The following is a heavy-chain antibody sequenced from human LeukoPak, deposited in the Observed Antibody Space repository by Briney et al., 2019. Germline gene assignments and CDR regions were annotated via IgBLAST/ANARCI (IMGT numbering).Heavy chain of an antibody. D-gene: IGHD1-7*01. CDR2: IRYDGSNK. CDR3: AIGYNWNSNWFDP. CDR1: GFTFSSYG. J-gene: IGHJ5*02. V-gene: IGHV3-30*02. Sequence: GGSLRLYCAASGFTFSSYGMHWVRQAPGKGLEWVAFIRYDGSNKYYADSVKGRFTISRDNSKNTMYLQMNSLRAADTAVYYCAIGYNWNSNWFDPWGQGTLVTVSS.